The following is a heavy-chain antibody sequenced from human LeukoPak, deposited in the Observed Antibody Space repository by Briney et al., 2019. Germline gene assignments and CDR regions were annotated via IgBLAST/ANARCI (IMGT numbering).Heavy chain of an antibody. Sequence: GGSLRLSCAASGFTFSDHYMDWVRQAPGKGLEWVAVIWYDGSNKYYAASVKGRFIISRDNSKNTLYLQMNSLRAEDTAVYYCAKSQFGGVFDGFDIWGERTLVTVSS. D-gene: IGHD3-16*01. CDR3: AKSQFGGVFDGFDI. CDR1: GFTFSDHY. V-gene: IGHV3-33*06. CDR2: IWYDGSNK. J-gene: IGHJ3*02.